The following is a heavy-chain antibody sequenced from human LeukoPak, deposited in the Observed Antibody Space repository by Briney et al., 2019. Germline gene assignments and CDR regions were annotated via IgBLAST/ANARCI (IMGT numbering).Heavy chain of an antibody. Sequence: GESLKISWKRSGYRFSTFWSAWVRQIPGKGLGLIQIIFYGEADTRYSPSFQGQVTISADKSISTAFLQWSSMKAADTAMYYCARIGSGSPKGDAFDIWGQGTRTTVS. V-gene: IGHV5-51*01. D-gene: IGHD3-10*01. CDR1: GYRFSTFW. J-gene: IGHJ3*02. CDR3: ARIGSGSPKGDAFDI. CDR2: IFYGEADT.